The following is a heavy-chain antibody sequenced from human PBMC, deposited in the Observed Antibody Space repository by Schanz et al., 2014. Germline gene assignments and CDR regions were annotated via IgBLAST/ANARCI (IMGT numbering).Heavy chain of an antibody. CDR3: VRDSFFAFDS. V-gene: IGHV3-66*01. J-gene: IGHJ4*02. D-gene: IGHD3-3*01. CDR1: GFSVGNKY. Sequence: EVHLVESGGGLVQPGGSLRLSCAASGFSVGNKYMNWVRQAPGKGLEWVSFIYIGGNTYYADSVKGRFTISRDNSKNTVYIQMNSLRADDTAVYYCVRDSFFAFDSWGQGPLVTVSS. CDR2: IYIGGNT.